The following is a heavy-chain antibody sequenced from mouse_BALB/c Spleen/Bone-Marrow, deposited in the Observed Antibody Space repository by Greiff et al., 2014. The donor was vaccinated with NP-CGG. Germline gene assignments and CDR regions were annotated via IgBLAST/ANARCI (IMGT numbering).Heavy chain of an antibody. V-gene: IGHV1-80*01. CDR3: ARGGISVDY. CDR2: IYPGDGDT. Sequence: VQLQQSGAELVRPGSSVKISCKASGYAFSVYWMNWVKQRPGQGLEWIGQIYPGDGDTNYNGKFKGRATLTADKSSNTAYKQLSSLTSEDSAVYFCARGGISVDYWGQGTTLTVSS. J-gene: IGHJ2*01. CDR1: GYAFSVYW.